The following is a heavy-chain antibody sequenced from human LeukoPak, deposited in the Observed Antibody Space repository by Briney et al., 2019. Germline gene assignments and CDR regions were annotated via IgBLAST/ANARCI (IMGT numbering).Heavy chain of an antibody. J-gene: IGHJ4*02. CDR3: ARDGWVYYGSGLDY. CDR2: IYSSGST. CDR1: GASVSGSNYY. D-gene: IGHD3-10*01. Sequence: SETLSLTCAVSGASVSGSNYYWGWIRQPPGKGLEWIGNIYSSGSTYYNASLQSRVTISIDTSKNQFSLKLSSVTAADAAVYYCARDGWVYYGSGLDYWGQGTLVTVSS. V-gene: IGHV4-39*07.